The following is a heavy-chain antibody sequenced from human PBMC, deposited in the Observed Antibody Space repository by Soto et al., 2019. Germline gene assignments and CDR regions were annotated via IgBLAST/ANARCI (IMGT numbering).Heavy chain of an antibody. CDR2: INPNGGST. D-gene: IGHD5-12*01. V-gene: IGHV1-46*01. CDR1: ADTLTSYH. J-gene: IGHJ5*02. CDR3: ARSSGGGFGIIIVASNGLAP. Sequence: SVKVSCQSPADTLTSYHIHCVRQAPGHGLEWMGIINPNGGSTSFAQTFQGRITMTTDTSTSTVYMELRSLRSEDTAVYYCARSSGGGFGIIIVASNGLAPWGQGSLVTLSS.